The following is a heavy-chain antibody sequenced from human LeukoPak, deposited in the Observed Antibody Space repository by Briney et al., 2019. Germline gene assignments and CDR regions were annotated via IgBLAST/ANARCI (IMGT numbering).Heavy chain of an antibody. CDR1: GFTFSDYY. Sequence: GGSLRLSCAASGFTFSDYYTSWIRQAPGKGLEWVSYISSSGSTIYYADSVKGRFTISRDNAKNSLYLQMNSLRAEDTAVYYCASREEDYDYVWGNYRRDYWGQGTLVTVSS. J-gene: IGHJ4*02. D-gene: IGHD3-16*02. CDR2: ISSSGSTI. V-gene: IGHV3-11*01. CDR3: ASREEDYDYVWGNYRRDY.